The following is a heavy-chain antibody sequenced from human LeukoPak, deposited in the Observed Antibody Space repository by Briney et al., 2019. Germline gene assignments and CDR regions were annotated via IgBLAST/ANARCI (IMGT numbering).Heavy chain of an antibody. J-gene: IGHJ4*02. CDR3: ARARGNDFWSGYLDY. Sequence: ASVKVSCKASGYTFTSYYMHWVRQAPGQGLEWMGIINPSGGSTSYAQKFQGRVTMTRDTSTSTVYMELSSLRSEDTAVYYCARARGNDFWSGYLDYWGQGTLVTVSS. CDR2: INPSGGST. CDR1: GYTFTSYY. D-gene: IGHD3-3*01. V-gene: IGHV1-46*01.